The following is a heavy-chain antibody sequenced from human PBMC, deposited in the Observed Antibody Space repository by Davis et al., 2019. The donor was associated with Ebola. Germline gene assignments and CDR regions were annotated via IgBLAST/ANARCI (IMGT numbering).Heavy chain of an antibody. Sequence: AASVKVSCKASGYTFTSYYMHWVRQAPGQGLEWMGGIIPIFGTANYAQKFQGRVTITADESTSTAYMELSSLRSEDTAVYYCARDRWELRSGYYFDYWGQGTLVTVSS. CDR1: GYTFTSYY. D-gene: IGHD1-26*01. CDR3: ARDRWELRSGYYFDY. CDR2: IIPIFGTA. J-gene: IGHJ4*02. V-gene: IGHV1-69*13.